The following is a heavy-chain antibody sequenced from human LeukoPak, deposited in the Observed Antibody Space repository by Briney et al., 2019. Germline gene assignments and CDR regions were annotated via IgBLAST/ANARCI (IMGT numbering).Heavy chain of an antibody. CDR3: ARAPYSSGRNYYFDS. CDR1: GFTFNYYW. D-gene: IGHD3-22*01. J-gene: IGHJ4*02. CDR2: INHDGSST. Sequence: GGSLRLSCAPSGFTFNYYWMHWVRQAPGKGLVWVSHINHDGSSTSYADSVKGRFTISRDNAKNTLYLQMNSLRAEDTAVYYCARAPYSSGRNYYFDSWGQGTLVTVSS. V-gene: IGHV3-74*01.